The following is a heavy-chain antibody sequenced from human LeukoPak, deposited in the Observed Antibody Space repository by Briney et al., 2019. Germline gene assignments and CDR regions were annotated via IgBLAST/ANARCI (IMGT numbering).Heavy chain of an antibody. Sequence: GGSLRLSCAASGFTFNAYHMSWIRQAPGKGVEWISSITNGGNSGYTIYYADSVKGRFTISRDNAKNSLYLQMNNLRPEDTAVYFCARDSYISGSDYWGQGTLVTVSS. V-gene: IGHV3-11*01. CDR3: ARDSYISGSDY. J-gene: IGHJ4*02. D-gene: IGHD6-19*01. CDR2: ITNGGNSGYTI. CDR1: GFTFNAYH.